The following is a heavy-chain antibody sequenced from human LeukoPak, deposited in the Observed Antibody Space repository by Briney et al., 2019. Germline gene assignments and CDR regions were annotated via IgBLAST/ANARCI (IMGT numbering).Heavy chain of an antibody. J-gene: IGHJ4*02. Sequence: PGGSLRLSCAASGFTFSSYAMSWVRQAPGKGLEWVSALSGGGGSIYYAESVKGRFTISRDKSKNTLSLQMNSLRAEDTAVYYCAKLRRGVVVTAPVGHWGQGTLVTVSS. CDR1: GFTFSSYA. D-gene: IGHD2-21*02. CDR2: LSGGGGSI. CDR3: AKLRRGVVVTAPVGH. V-gene: IGHV3-23*01.